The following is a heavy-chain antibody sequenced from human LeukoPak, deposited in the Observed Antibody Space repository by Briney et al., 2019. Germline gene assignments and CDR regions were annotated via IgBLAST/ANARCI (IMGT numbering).Heavy chain of an antibody. CDR2: INHSGST. CDR1: GGSFSGYY. CDR3: ARGAAVAALYWYFDL. Sequence: TETLSLTCAVYGGSFSGYYWSWIRQPPGKGLEWIGEINHSGSTNYNPSLKSRVTISVDTSKNQFSLKLSSVTAADTAVYYCARGAAVAALYWYFDLWGRGTLVTVSS. D-gene: IGHD6-19*01. J-gene: IGHJ2*01. V-gene: IGHV4-34*01.